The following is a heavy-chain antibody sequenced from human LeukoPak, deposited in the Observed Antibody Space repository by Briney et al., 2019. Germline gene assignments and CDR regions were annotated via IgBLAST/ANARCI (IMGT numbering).Heavy chain of an antibody. V-gene: IGHV4-61*02. Sequence: PSETLSLTCTVSGGSISSGSYYWSWIRQPAGKGLEWIGRIYGSGSTNYNPSLKSSVTISVDTSKNQFSLKLSSVTAADTAVYYCASQSRNSYYFDYWGQGTLVTVSS. CDR3: ASQSRNSYYFDY. J-gene: IGHJ4*02. D-gene: IGHD2-2*01. CDR1: GGSISSGSYY. CDR2: IYGSGST.